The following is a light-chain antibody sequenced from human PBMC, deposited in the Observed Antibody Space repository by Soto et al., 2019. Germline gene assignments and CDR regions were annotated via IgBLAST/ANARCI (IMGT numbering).Light chain of an antibody. V-gene: IGLV1-40*01. J-gene: IGLJ1*01. CDR3: QSYDSSLSGYV. CDR1: SSNIGAGYD. CDR2: GNS. Sequence: QSVLTQQPSVSGAPGQRVTISCTGSSSNIGAGYDVHWYQQLPGTAPKLLIYGNSNRPSGVPDRFSGSKSGTSASLAITGLQAEDDADYYCQSYDSSLSGYVFGTETKLTV.